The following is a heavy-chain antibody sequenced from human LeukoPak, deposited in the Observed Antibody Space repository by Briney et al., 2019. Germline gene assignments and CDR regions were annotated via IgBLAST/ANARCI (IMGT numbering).Heavy chain of an antibody. CDR1: GFTFDDYA. J-gene: IGHJ4*02. Sequence: GRSLRLSCAASGFTFDDYAMHWVRQAPGKGLEWVSGISWNSGSIGYADSVKGRFTISRDNAKNTIYLQMNSLRAEDTAVYYCVTVVPGAPNLLGYWGQGTLVTVSS. CDR3: VTVVPGAPNLLGY. V-gene: IGHV3-9*01. CDR2: ISWNSGSI. D-gene: IGHD2-15*01.